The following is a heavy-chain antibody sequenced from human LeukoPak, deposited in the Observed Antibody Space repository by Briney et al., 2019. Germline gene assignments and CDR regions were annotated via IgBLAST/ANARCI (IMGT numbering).Heavy chain of an antibody. CDR2: ISTSSSYI. CDR1: GFTFSTYN. Sequence: GGSLRLSCAASGFTFSTYNMNWVRQAPGKGLEWVSSISTSSSYINYADSVKGRFTISRDNARNSLCLQMNSLRAEDTAVYYCARALPGFNDFWSGYPRDYFDYWGQGTQVTVSS. CDR3: ARALPGFNDFWSGYPRDYFDY. V-gene: IGHV3-21*01. D-gene: IGHD3-3*01. J-gene: IGHJ4*02.